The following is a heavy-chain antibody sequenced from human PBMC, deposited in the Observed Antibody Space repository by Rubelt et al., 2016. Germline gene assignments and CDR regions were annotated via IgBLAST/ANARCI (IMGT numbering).Heavy chain of an antibody. D-gene: IGHD7-27*01. CDR1: GGSFSGYY. J-gene: IGHJ4*02. V-gene: IGHV4-34*01. CDR2: IYYSGST. Sequence: QVQLQQWGAGLLKPSETLSLTCAVYGGSFSGYYWSWIRQPPGKGLEWIGYIYYSGSTNYNPSLKSRVTLSVDTSKNQFSLKLSSVTAADTAVYYCATFLGTNDYWGQGTLVTVSS. CDR3: ATFLGTNDY.